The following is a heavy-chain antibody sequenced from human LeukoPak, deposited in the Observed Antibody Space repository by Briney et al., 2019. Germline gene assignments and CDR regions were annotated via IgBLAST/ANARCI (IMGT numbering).Heavy chain of an antibody. CDR1: RFTFSSYG. D-gene: IGHD5-12*01. CDR3: ARDALSGYDFYYYYMDV. CDR2: IPYDGSNK. J-gene: IGHJ6*03. V-gene: IGHV3-30*13. Sequence: PGGSLRLSCASSRFTFSSYGMHWARKAPGKVLEWVAVIPYDGSNKYYADSVKGRFTTSREDSKNRLYLQMNSLRAEDMAVYYCARDALSGYDFYYYYMDVWGKGTTVTVSS.